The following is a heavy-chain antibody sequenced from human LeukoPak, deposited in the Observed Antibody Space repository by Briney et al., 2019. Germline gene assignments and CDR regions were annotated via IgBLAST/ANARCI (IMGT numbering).Heavy chain of an antibody. CDR2: ISNSGTTI. D-gene: IGHD6-6*01. CDR3: ARGGAVRPDY. V-gene: IGHV3-48*01. J-gene: IGHJ4*02. Sequence: PGGSLRLSCAASGFTFSSYAMSWVRQAPGRGLEWVSYISNSGTTIYYADSVKGRFTISRDNAKNSLYLQMNTLRAEDTAVYYCARGGAVRPDYWGQGTLVTVSS. CDR1: GFTFSSYA.